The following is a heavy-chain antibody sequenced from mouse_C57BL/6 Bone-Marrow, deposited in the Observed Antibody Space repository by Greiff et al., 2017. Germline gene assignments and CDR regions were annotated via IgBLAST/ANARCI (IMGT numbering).Heavy chain of an antibody. CDR3: AGWGGYGSSYGAYAMDY. Sequence: VQLQQSGPELVKPGASVKISCKASGYTFTDYYMNWVKQSPGKSLEWIGDINPNNGGTSYNQKFKGKATLTVDKSSSTAYMELRSLTSEDSAVYYCAGWGGYGSSYGAYAMDYWGQGTSVTVSS. V-gene: IGHV1-26*01. J-gene: IGHJ4*01. CDR2: INPNNGGT. CDR1: GYTFTDYY. D-gene: IGHD1-1*01.